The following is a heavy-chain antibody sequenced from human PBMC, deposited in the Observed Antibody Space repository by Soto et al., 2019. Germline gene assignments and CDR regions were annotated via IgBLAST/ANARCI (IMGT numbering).Heavy chain of an antibody. CDR1: GVSIHNSHSF. V-gene: IGHV4-39*01. Sequence: SETLSLTCAVSGVSIHNSHSFWGWIRQPPGKGLEFIGSVYYSGGANYNPSLKSRVTVSIDTSDNQFSLRVNSVTAADTAVYYCGRVVEGATRHTDFDSWGQGILVTVSS. CDR2: VYYSGGA. CDR3: GRVVEGATRHTDFDS. D-gene: IGHD2-15*01. J-gene: IGHJ5*01.